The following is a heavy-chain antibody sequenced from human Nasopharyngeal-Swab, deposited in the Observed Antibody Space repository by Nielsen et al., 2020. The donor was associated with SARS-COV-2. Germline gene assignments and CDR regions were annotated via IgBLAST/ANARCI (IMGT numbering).Heavy chain of an antibody. V-gene: IGHV3-49*01. CDR1: GFTFDAYA. CDR2: IRSKINSGAP. D-gene: IGHD1-26*01. J-gene: IGHJ3*02. CDR3: ARSVGSFYGQGAFDI. Sequence: GESLKISCTTSGFTFDAYAMSWFRQAPGKGLEWVGFIRSKINSGAPEYAASVKGRFTISRDGAESIAFLQMNSLETEDTGVYYCARSVGSFYGQGAFDIWGQGTMVTVSS.